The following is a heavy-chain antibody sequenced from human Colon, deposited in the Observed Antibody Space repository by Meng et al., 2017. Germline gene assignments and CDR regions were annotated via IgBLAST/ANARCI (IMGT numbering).Heavy chain of an antibody. CDR2: ISSSSSYI. D-gene: IGHD6-13*01. CDR1: RFTFSSYS. Sequence: GESLKISCAASRFTFSSYSMNWVRQAPGKGLEWVSSISSSSSYIYYADSVKGRFTISRDNAKNSLYLQMNSLRAEDTAVYYCAASDSSSWYYFDYWGQGTLVTVSS. CDR3: AASDSSSWYYFDY. J-gene: IGHJ4*02. V-gene: IGHV3-21*01.